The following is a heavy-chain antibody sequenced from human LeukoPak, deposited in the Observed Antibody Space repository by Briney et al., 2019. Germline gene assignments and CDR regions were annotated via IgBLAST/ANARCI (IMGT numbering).Heavy chain of an antibody. D-gene: IGHD3-3*01. CDR3: ARVHRYYDFWSGYYSHDAFDI. Sequence: ASVKVSCKASGYTFTSYGISWVRQAPGQGLEWMGWISAYNGNTNYAQKLQGRVTMTIDTSTSTAYMELRSLRSDDTAVYYCARVHRYYDFWSGYYSHDAFDIWGQGTMVTVPS. CDR2: ISAYNGNT. V-gene: IGHV1-18*01. J-gene: IGHJ3*02. CDR1: GYTFTSYG.